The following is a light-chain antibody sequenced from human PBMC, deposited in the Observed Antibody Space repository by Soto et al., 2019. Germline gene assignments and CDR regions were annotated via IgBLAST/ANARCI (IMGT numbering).Light chain of an antibody. CDR1: KSDIGIYDF. J-gene: IGLJ1*01. CDR3: KSYAGSNTYV. V-gene: IGLV2-8*01. Sequence: QSVLTQPPSASGSPGQSVTISCTGSKSDIGIYDFVSWYQHHPGKAPRLLIYEVVQRPSGVPDRFSGSKSGNTASLTVSGLQGGDGGDYFCKSYAGSNTYVFGTGTKLTVL. CDR2: EVV.